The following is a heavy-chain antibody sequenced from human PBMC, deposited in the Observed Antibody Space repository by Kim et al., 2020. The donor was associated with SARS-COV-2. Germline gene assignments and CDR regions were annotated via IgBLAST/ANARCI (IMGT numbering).Heavy chain of an antibody. J-gene: IGHJ4*02. CDR2: T. Sequence: TNYAQKLQGRVTMTTDTSTSTAYMELRSLRSDDTAVYYCARALGQVPSDYWGQGTLVTVSS. CDR3: ARALGQVPSDY. V-gene: IGHV1-18*01.